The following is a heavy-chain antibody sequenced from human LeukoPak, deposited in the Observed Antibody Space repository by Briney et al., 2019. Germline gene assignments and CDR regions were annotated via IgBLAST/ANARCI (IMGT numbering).Heavy chain of an antibody. CDR2: MNPNSGNT. V-gene: IGHV1-8*01. J-gene: IGHJ4*02. Sequence: GASVKVSCTASGYTFSSYDINWVRQATGQGLEWMGWMNPNSGNTGYAQKFQGRVTMTRNTSISTAYMELSSLRSEDTAMYHCARGRNQRDLRLLLYWGQGTLVTVSS. D-gene: IGHD1-14*01. CDR1: GYTFSSYD. CDR3: ARGRNQRDLRLLLY.